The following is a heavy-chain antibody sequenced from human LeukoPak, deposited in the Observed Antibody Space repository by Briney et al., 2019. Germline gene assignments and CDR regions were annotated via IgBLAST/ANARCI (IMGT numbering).Heavy chain of an antibody. CDR1: GFIFSSYW. CDR2: IKEDGSEK. J-gene: IGHJ6*03. V-gene: IGHV3-7*01. Sequence: GGSLRLSCAASGFIFSSYWTSWVRQAPGKGLEWVANIKEDGSEKDYVDSVKGRFTISRDNAKNSLYLQMNSLRAEDTAVYYCARDVIARNYYYYMDVWGKGTTVTVSS. D-gene: IGHD2-15*01. CDR3: ARDVIARNYYYYMDV.